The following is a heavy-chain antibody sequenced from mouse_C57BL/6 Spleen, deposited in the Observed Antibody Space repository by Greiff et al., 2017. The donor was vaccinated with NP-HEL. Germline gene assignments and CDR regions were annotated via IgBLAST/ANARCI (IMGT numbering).Heavy chain of an antibody. V-gene: IGHV1-7*01. D-gene: IGHD2-1*01. Sequence: QVQLKQSGAELAKPGASVKLSCKASGYTFTSYWMHWVKQRPGQGLEWIGYINPSSGYTKYNQKVKDKATLTADKSSSTAYMQLSSQTYEDSAVYYCAIYYGNYGAMDYWGQGTSVTVSS. CDR2: INPSSGYT. CDR1: GYTFTSYW. CDR3: AIYYGNYGAMDY. J-gene: IGHJ4*01.